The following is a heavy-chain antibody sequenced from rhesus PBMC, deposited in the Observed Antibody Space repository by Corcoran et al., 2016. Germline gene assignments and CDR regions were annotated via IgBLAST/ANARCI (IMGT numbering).Heavy chain of an antibody. CDR3: AREPEYSNYVHH. J-gene: IGHJ4*01. D-gene: IGHD4-23*01. CDR2: IHGSSRIT. CDR1: GYSISSDY. Sequence: QVQLQESGPGLVKPSETLSLTCAVSGYSISSDYWSWIRQPPGKGLEWIGCIHGSSRITYNKPSLKSRVTISTDTSKNQFSLKLNSLTAEDTAFYYCAREPEYSNYVHHWGQGVLVTVSS. V-gene: IGHV4-147*01.